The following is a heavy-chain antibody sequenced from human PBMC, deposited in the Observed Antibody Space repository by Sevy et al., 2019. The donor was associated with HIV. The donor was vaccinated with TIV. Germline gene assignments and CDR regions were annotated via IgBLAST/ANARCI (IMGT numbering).Heavy chain of an antibody. CDR2: ISHTGGDT. CDR3: ARDFSPDAFDL. V-gene: IGHV3-23*01. Sequence: GGSLRLSCAASGFPFNIYAMNWVRQAPGKGLEWLSVISHTGGDTYYADSVKGRFTVSRDNSKNTLYLQMNSLRAEDTALYYCARDFSPDAFDLWGQGTMVTVSS. CDR1: GFPFNIYA. J-gene: IGHJ3*01.